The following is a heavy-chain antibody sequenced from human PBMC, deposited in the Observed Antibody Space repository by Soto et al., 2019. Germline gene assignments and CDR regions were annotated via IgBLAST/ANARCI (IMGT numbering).Heavy chain of an antibody. CDR3: AKENCTNGVCQYYYMDV. Sequence: GGALRLSCAASGFTFSSYGMHWVRQAPGKGLEWVAVISYDGSNKYYADSVKGRFTIPRDNSENTLYLQMNSLRAEDTAVYYCAKENCTNGVCQYYYMDVWGKGTTVPVS. V-gene: IGHV3-30*18. CDR2: ISYDGSNK. D-gene: IGHD2-8*01. J-gene: IGHJ6*03. CDR1: GFTFSSYG.